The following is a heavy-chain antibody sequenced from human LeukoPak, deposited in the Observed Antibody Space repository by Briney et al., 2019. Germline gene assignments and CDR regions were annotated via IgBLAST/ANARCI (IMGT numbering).Heavy chain of an antibody. CDR1: GGSFSGYY. CDR3: AREPVYYGDYQEDFDY. Sequence: PSETLSLTCAVYGGSFSGYYWSWIRQPPGKGLEWIGEINHSGSTNYNSSLKSRVTISVDTSKNQFSLKLSSVTAADTAVYYCAREPVYYGDYQEDFDYWGQGTLVTVSS. J-gene: IGHJ4*02. CDR2: INHSGST. V-gene: IGHV4-34*01. D-gene: IGHD4-17*01.